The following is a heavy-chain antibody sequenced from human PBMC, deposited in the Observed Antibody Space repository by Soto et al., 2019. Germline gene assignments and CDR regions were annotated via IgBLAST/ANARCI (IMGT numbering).Heavy chain of an antibody. CDR2: ISYDGSTK. CDR1: GFTFRSYA. Sequence: QVQLVESGGGVVQPERSLRLSCAASGFTFRSYAIHWVRQAPGKGLEWVAVISYDGSTKYHADSVKGRFTISRDNSTSTLYLQMNSLRVEDTAVYYCARAPDSGNSEHYAMDVWGQGTTVTVSS. CDR3: ARAPDSGNSEHYAMDV. V-gene: IGHV3-30*04. D-gene: IGHD2-21*02. J-gene: IGHJ6*02.